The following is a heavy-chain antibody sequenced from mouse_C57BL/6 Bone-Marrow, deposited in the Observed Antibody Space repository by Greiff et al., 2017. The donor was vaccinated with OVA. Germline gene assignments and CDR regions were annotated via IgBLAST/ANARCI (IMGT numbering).Heavy chain of an antibody. V-gene: IGHV1-4*01. CDR1: GYTFTSYT. Sequence: VKLVESGAELARPGASVKMSCKASGYTFTSYTMHWVKQRPGQGLEWIGYINPSSGYTKYNQKFKDKATLTADKSSSTAYMQLSSLTSEDSAVYYCARENLRFAYWGQGTLVTVSA. J-gene: IGHJ3*01. CDR2: INPSSGYT. CDR3: ARENLRFAY.